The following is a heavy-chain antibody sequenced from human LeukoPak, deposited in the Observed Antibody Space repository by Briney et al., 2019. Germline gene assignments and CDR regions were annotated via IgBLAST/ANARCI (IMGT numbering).Heavy chain of an antibody. CDR1: GFTFSDYY. Sequence: GSLRLFCATSGFTFSDYYMSWIRQAPGKGLEWVSYISGSSSTNYADSVKGRFTISRDNADNSVYLQMDSLRAEDMAVYYCAKEYYYDSSAYFDYWGQGTLVTVSS. D-gene: IGHD3-22*01. J-gene: IGHJ4*02. V-gene: IGHV3-11*05. CDR3: AKEYYYDSSAYFDY. CDR2: ISGSSST.